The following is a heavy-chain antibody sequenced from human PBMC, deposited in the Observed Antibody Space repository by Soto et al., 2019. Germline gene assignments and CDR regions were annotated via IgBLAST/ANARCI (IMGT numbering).Heavy chain of an antibody. CDR3: AKGEFGVVNVLWFDP. J-gene: IGHJ5*02. D-gene: IGHD3-3*01. CDR1: GFTFSSYA. Sequence: EVQLLESGGGLVQPGGSLRLSCAASGFTFSSYAMSWVRQAPGKGLEWVSAISGSGGSTYYADSVKGRFSISRDNSKNTLYLQMNSLRAEDTAVYYCAKGEFGVVNVLWFDPWGQGTLVTVSS. V-gene: IGHV3-23*01. CDR2: ISGSGGST.